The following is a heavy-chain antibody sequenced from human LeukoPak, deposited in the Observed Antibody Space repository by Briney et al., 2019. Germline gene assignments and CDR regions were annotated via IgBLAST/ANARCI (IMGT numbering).Heavy chain of an antibody. J-gene: IGHJ4*02. CDR1: GGSISSSSYY. CDR2: IYYSGST. CDR3: ARGVVVVAATGRIDY. V-gene: IGHV4-39*07. Sequence: SETLSLTCTVSGGSISSSSYYWGWIRQPPGKGLECIGSIYYSGSTYYNPSLKSRVTISVDTSKNQFSLKLSSVTAADTAVYYCARGVVVVAATGRIDYWGQGTLVTVSS. D-gene: IGHD2-15*01.